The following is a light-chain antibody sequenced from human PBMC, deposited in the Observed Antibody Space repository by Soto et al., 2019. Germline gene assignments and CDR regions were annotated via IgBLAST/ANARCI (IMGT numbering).Light chain of an antibody. CDR2: SND. CDR1: DSNIGSNG. J-gene: IGLJ3*02. CDR3: AAWDDILNGWV. V-gene: IGLV1-44*01. Sequence: QSVLTQPPSASGTPGQRVTISCSGSDSNIGSNGVNWYQHLPGMAPKLLTHSNDHRPSGVADRFSGSKSGTSASLAISGLKSEDEADYYCAAWDDILNGWVFGGGTQLTVL.